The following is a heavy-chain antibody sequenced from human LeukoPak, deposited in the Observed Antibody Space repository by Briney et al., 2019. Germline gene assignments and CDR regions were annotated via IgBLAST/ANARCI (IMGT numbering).Heavy chain of an antibody. V-gene: IGHV1-69*04. CDR3: ARDNYYDSSGYEIDY. CDR2: IIPILGIA. D-gene: IGHD3-22*01. CDR1: GGTFSSYA. Sequence: ASVKVSCKASGGTFSSYAISWVRQAPGQGLEWMGRIIPILGIANYAQKFQGRVTITADKSTSTAYMELSSLRSEDTAVYYCARDNYYDSSGYEIDYWGQGTLVTVSS. J-gene: IGHJ4*02.